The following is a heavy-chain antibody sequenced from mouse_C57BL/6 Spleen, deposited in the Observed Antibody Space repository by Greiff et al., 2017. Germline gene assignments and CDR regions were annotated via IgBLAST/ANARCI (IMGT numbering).Heavy chain of an antibody. CDR3: AKISDYDGNYFDY. D-gene: IGHD2-4*01. J-gene: IGHJ2*01. CDR2: IWRGGST. Sequence: VQRVESGPGLVQPSQSLSITCTVSGFSLTSYGVHWVRQSPGKGLEWLGVIWRGGSTDYNAAFMSRLSITKDNSKSQVFFKMNSLQADDTAIYYCAKISDYDGNYFDYWGQGTTLTVSS. CDR1: GFSLTSYG. V-gene: IGHV2-5*01.